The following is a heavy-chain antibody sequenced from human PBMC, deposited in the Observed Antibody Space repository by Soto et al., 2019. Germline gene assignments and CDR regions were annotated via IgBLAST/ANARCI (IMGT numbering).Heavy chain of an antibody. D-gene: IGHD2-2*01. CDR1: GFDFSRHH. CDR3: ARDWTGYVSAYFPDY. Sequence: GGSLRLSCSVSGFDFSRHHMHWVRQAPGKGLEWVAIISADGINTNYADSVKVRFTISRDNSKNTVYLQMDSLRSEDTALYYCARDWTGYVSAYFPDYWGQGTVVTVSS. J-gene: IGHJ4*02. CDR2: ISADGINT. V-gene: IGHV3-30-3*01.